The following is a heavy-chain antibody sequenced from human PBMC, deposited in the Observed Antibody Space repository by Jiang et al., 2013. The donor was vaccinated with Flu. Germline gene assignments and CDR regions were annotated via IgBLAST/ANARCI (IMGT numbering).Heavy chain of an antibody. V-gene: IGHV4-34*01. J-gene: IGHJ6*02. Sequence: LLKPSETLSLTCAVYGGSFSGYYWSWIRQPPGKGLEWIGEINHSGSSNYNPSLKSRVTISVDTSKNQFSLRLSSVTAADTGVYYCASLYDILTGGVFYGMDVWGQGTTVTVSS. CDR1: GGSFSGYY. D-gene: IGHD3-9*01. CDR3: ASLYDILTGGVFYGMDV. CDR2: INHSGSS.